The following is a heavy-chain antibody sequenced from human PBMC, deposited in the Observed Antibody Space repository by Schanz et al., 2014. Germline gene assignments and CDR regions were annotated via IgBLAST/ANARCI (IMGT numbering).Heavy chain of an antibody. D-gene: IGHD5-12*01. J-gene: IGHJ5*02. CDR3: ARGPLGTSP. V-gene: IGHV1-69*09. CDR2: IISILGIP. CDR1: GYTFTSYG. Sequence: QVQLVQSGTQVKKPGASVKVSCKASGYTFTSYGINWVRQAPGQGLEWMGWIISILGIPNYAQKFQGRVTFTADKSTSTAYMELSSLKSEDTAVYYCARGPLGTSPWGQGTLVTDSS.